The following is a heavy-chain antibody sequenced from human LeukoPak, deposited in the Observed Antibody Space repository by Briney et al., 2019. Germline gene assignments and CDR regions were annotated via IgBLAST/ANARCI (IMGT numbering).Heavy chain of an antibody. CDR2: FNAGNGNT. V-gene: IGHV1-3*01. D-gene: IGHD3-10*01. CDR3: AGGEVVRGVTYFDY. CDR1: GYTFTTYA. Sequence: ASVTVSCKASGYTFTTYAMHWVRQARGQRLEGMGWFNAGNGNTKYSQRFQGRFDITRDKFESTAHKELRTPRSEDTAGDYCAGGEVVRGVTYFDYWGRGTLVTVSS. J-gene: IGHJ4*02.